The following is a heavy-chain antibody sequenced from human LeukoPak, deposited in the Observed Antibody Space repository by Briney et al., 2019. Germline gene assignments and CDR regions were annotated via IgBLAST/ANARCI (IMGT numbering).Heavy chain of an antibody. V-gene: IGHV3-23*01. CDR1: GFTFSSYA. CDR3: AKDRLRGYFDWLLTTPDAFDI. Sequence: SGGSLRLSCAASGFTFSSYAMHWVRQAPGKGLEWVSAISGSGGSTYYADSVKGRFTISRDNSKNTLYLQMNSLRAEDTAVYYCAKDRLRGYFDWLLTTPDAFDIWGQGTMVTVSS. CDR2: ISGSGGST. D-gene: IGHD3-9*01. J-gene: IGHJ3*02.